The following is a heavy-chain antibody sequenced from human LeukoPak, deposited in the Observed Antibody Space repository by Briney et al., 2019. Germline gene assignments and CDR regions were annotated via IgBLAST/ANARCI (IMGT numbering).Heavy chain of an antibody. V-gene: IGHV4-30-4*01. Sequence: PSETLSLTCTVSGVSISSGDYYWSWIRQPPGKGLEWIGYIYYSGSTYYNPSLKSRVTISVDTSKNQFSLKLSSVTAADTAVYYCAREGRVATNAFDIWGQGTMVTVSS. CDR1: GVSISSGDYY. J-gene: IGHJ3*02. CDR2: IYYSGST. CDR3: AREGRVATNAFDI. D-gene: IGHD5-12*01.